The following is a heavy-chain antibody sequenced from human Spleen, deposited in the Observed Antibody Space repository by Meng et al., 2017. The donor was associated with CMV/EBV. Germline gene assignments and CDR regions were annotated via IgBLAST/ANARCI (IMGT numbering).Heavy chain of an antibody. V-gene: IGHV4-61*01. D-gene: IGHD6-13*01. CDR3: ARGIAAAAMYDY. J-gene: IGHJ4*02. CDR2: IYYSGST. CDR1: GGSVSSGSYY. Sequence: SETLSLTCTVSGGSVSSGSYYWSWIRQPPGKGLEWIGYIYYSGSTNYNPSLKSRVTISVDTSKSQFSLKLSSVTAADTAVYYCARGIAAAAMYDYWGQGTLVTVSS.